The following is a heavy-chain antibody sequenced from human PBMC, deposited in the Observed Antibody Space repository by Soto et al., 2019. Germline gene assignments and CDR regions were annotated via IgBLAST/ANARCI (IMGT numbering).Heavy chain of an antibody. Sequence: PSETLSLTCAVSGGSISSSNWWNWVRQPPGKGLEWIGEIHHSGSTNYNPSLKSRVTISVDKSKNQFSQKLNSVTAADTAVYYCARVRQGCSSPSCYFDPWGQGTLVTVSS. J-gene: IGHJ5*02. CDR3: ARVRQGCSSPSCYFDP. CDR1: GGSISSSNW. D-gene: IGHD2-2*01. V-gene: IGHV4-4*02. CDR2: IHHSGST.